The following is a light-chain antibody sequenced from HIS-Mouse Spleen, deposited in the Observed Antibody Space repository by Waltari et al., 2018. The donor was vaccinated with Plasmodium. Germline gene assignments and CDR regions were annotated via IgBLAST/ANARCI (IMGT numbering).Light chain of an antibody. CDR2: GAS. CDR3: QQYNNWSFT. J-gene: IGKJ3*01. CDR1: QSVSSN. V-gene: IGKV3-15*01. Sequence: EIVVTQSQATLSVSPGARATLSCRASQSVSSNLAWYQQKPGQAPRLLIYGASTRATGIPARFSGSGSGTEFTLTISSLQSEDFAVYYCQQYNNWSFTFGPGTKVDIK.